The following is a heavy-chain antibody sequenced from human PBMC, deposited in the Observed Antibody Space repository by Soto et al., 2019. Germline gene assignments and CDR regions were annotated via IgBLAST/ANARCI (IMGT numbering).Heavy chain of an antibody. CDR3: ARDPGWLRFRPARDDAFDI. Sequence: QVQLVQSGAEVKKPGASVKVSCKASGYTFTSYGISWVRQAPGQGLEWMGWISAYNGNTNYAQKLQGRVTMTTDTSTSTAYMELRSLRSDATAVYYCARDPGWLRFRPARDDAFDIWGQGTMVTVSS. J-gene: IGHJ3*02. CDR2: ISAYNGNT. D-gene: IGHD5-12*01. V-gene: IGHV1-18*01. CDR1: GYTFTSYG.